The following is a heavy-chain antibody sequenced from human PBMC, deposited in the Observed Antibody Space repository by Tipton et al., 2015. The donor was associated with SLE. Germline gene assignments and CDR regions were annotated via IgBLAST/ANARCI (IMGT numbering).Heavy chain of an antibody. CDR1: GGSISSHY. CDR3: ARAAGPLEGFDY. CDR2: INHSGST. Sequence: TLSLTCTVSGGSISSHYWSWIRQPPGKGLEWIGEINHSGSTNYNPSLKSRVTISVDTSKNQFSLKLSSVTAADTAVYYCARAAGPLEGFDYWGQGTLVTVSS. V-gene: IGHV4-59*11. J-gene: IGHJ4*02.